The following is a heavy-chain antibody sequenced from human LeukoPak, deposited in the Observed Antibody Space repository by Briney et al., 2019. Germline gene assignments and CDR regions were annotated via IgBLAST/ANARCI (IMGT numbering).Heavy chain of an antibody. CDR1: GYSFTNYW. J-gene: IGHJ4*02. CDR2: IYPGDSDT. V-gene: IGHV5-51*01. CDR3: ARPDLPYSSGWYLV. D-gene: IGHD6-19*01. Sequence: GESLKISCQGSGYSFTNYWVGWVRQMPGKGLEWMGIIYPGDSDTRYSPSFQGQVTISADKSISTAYLQWGSLKASDTAMYYCARPDLPYSSGWYLVWGQGTLVTVSS.